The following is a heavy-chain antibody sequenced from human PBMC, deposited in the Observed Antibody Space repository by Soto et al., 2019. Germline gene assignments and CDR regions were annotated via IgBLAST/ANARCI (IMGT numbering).Heavy chain of an antibody. D-gene: IGHD6-19*01. CDR1: GFTFNYHA. J-gene: IGHJ4*02. V-gene: IGHV3-30-3*01. CDR3: VRGGAVATSDYYFDF. Sequence: GGSLRLSCAASGFTFNYHAIHWVRQAPGKGLEWVAVISYDGTHEYHADSVKGRFTISRDNSNNTLYLQMNSLRVDDTAVFYCVRGGAVATSDYYFDFWGQGTLVTVSS. CDR2: ISYDGTHE.